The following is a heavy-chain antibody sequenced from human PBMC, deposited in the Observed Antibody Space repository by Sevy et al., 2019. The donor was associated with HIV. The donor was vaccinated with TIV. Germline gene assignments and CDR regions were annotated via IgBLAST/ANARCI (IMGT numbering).Heavy chain of an antibody. Sequence: ASVKVSCKTSGYNFTANYLHWLRQAPGQGLEWVGRINPNIGTTSLAQKFAGRVTLTRDTSINTVYMELISLRSDDTAVYYCAKFRAGGGSYRQPVDYWGQGTLVTVSS. CDR3: AKFRAGGGSYRQPVDY. CDR1: GYNFTANY. D-gene: IGHD3-16*02. J-gene: IGHJ4*02. CDR2: INPNIGTT. V-gene: IGHV1-2*06.